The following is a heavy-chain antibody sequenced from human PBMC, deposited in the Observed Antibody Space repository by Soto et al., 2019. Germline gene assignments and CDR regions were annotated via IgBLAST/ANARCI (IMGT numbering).Heavy chain of an antibody. CDR2: ISSSSSYI. J-gene: IGHJ4*02. CDR1: GFTFSSYS. Sequence: EVQLVESGGGLVKPGGSLRLSCAASGFTFSSYSMNWVRQAPGKGLEWVSSISSSSSYIYYADSVKGRFTISRDNAKNSLYLQMNSLRAEDTAVYYCARAPSGFYDSSGYYPDWGQGTLVTVSS. D-gene: IGHD3-22*01. CDR3: ARAPSGFYDSSGYYPD. V-gene: IGHV3-21*01.